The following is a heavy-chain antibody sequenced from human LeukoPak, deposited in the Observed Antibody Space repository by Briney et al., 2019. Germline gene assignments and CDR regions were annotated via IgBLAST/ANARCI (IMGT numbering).Heavy chain of an antibody. Sequence: SETLSLTCTVSGGSISSYWSWIRQPAGKGLEWIGRIYTSGSTNYNPSLKSRVTMSVDTSKNQFSLKLSSVTAADTAVYYCARLGGAAAGTSLVDYWGQGTLVTVSS. J-gene: IGHJ4*02. V-gene: IGHV4-4*07. D-gene: IGHD6-13*01. CDR2: IYTSGST. CDR1: GGSISSY. CDR3: ARLGGAAAGTSLVDY.